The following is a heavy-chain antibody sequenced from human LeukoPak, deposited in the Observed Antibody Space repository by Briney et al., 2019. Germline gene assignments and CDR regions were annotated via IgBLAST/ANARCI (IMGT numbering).Heavy chain of an antibody. D-gene: IGHD1-26*01. CDR3: ANVIVGATPKSDY. J-gene: IGHJ4*02. Sequence: PGGSLRLSCVASGFTFGTYVMGWVRQAPGKGLEWVSSISVSGGTTYYAASVKGRFTISRDNSKNTLYMQMNSLRAEDTALYYCANVIVGATPKSDYWGQGALVTVSS. CDR2: ISVSGGTT. V-gene: IGHV3-23*01. CDR1: GFTFGTYV.